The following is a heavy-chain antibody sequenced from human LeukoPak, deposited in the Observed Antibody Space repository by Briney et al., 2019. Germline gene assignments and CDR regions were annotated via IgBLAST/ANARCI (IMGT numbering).Heavy chain of an antibody. V-gene: IGHV1-8*01. Sequence: ASVKVSCKASGYTFTSYDINWVRQATGLGLEWMGWMNPNSGNTGYAQKFQGRVTMTRNTSISTAYMELSSLRSEDTAVYYCARGGDPWVGSRYYYYYMDVWGKGTTVTVSS. CDR3: ARGGDPWVGSRYYYYYMDV. D-gene: IGHD1-26*01. J-gene: IGHJ6*03. CDR2: MNPNSGNT. CDR1: GYTFTSYD.